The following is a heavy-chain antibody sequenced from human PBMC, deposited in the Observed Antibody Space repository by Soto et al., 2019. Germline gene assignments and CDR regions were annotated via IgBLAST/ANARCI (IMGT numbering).Heavy chain of an antibody. V-gene: IGHV1-18*01. CDR2: ISAYNGNT. Sequence: GASVKVSCKASGYTFTRYGIRWVRQAPGQGKEWMGWISAYNGNTNYAQKLQGRVTMTTDTSTRIAYMELRSLRSDDTAVYYLATLYGSSASPNYSYYMDVWGKGTTVTISS. CDR1: GYTFTRYG. D-gene: IGHD2-15*01. J-gene: IGHJ6*03. CDR3: ATLYGSSASPNYSYYMDV.